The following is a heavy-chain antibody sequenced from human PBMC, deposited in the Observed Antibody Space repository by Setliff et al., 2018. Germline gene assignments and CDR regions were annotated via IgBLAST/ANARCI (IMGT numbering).Heavy chain of an antibody. CDR3: ARLVDYYYYYMDV. CDR1: GFTFSNSA. J-gene: IGHJ6*03. V-gene: IGHV3-21*01. D-gene: IGHD1-26*01. CDR2: ISSSGSYI. Sequence: GGSLRLSCAASGFTFSNSAMNWVRQVPGKGLEWVSSISSSGSYIYYADSVKGRFTISRDNAKNSLYLQMNSLRAEDTAVYYCARLVDYYYYYMDVWGKGTTVTVSS.